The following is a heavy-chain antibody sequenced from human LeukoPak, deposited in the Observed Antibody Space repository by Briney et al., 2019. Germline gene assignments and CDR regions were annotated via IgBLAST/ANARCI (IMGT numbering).Heavy chain of an antibody. CDR2: IYYSGST. V-gene: IGHV4-59*01. Sequence: SETLSLTCTVSGGSISSYYWSWIRQPPGKGLEWIGYIYYSGSTNYNPSLKSRVTISVDTSKNQFSLKLSSVTAADTAVYYCARVPNAYQLPYYFDYWGQGTLVTVSS. CDR3: ARVPNAYQLPYYFDY. J-gene: IGHJ4*02. D-gene: IGHD2-2*01. CDR1: GGSISSYY.